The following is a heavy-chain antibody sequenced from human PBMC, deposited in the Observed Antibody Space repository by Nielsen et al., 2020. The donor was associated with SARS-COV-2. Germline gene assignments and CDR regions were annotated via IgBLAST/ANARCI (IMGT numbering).Heavy chain of an antibody. D-gene: IGHD2-2*01. Sequence: WIRQPPGKGLEWVSAISGSGGSTYYADSVKGRFTISRDNSKSTLYLQMNSLRAEDTAVYYCARYCSSTSCYAGGKYYYYGMDVWGQGTTVTVSS. V-gene: IGHV3-23*01. J-gene: IGHJ6*02. CDR2: ISGSGGST. CDR3: ARYCSSTSCYAGGKYYYYGMDV.